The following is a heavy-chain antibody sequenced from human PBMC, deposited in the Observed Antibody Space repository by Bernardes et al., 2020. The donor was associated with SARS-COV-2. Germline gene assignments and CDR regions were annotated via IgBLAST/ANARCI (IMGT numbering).Heavy chain of an antibody. V-gene: IGHV5-51*01. CDR1: DYTFTNYW. J-gene: IGHJ6*02. D-gene: IGHD4-17*01. CDR2: IYPGDSDT. Sequence: GACLKISCKGSDYTFTNYWIGWVRQMPGKGLEWMGIIYPGDSDTKYSPSFQGRVTISADKSVNTAYLQWSSLKASDTAIYYCARRRYGDFGVDVWGQGTTVTVSS. CDR3: ARRRYGDFGVDV.